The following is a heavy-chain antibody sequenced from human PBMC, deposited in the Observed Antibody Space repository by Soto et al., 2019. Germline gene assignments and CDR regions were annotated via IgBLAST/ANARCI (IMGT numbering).Heavy chain of an antibody. V-gene: IGHV3-30-3*01. CDR3: ARDPGVYMLDY. CDR2: ISYDGSNK. CDR1: GFTFSSYA. Sequence: QVQLVESGGGVVQPGRSLRLSCAASGFTFSSYAMHWVRQAPGKGLEWVAVISYDGSNKYYADSVKGRFTISRDNSKITLSLQMNSLRAEDTAVYYCARDPGVYMLDYWGQGTLVTVSS. D-gene: IGHD3-10*01. J-gene: IGHJ4*02.